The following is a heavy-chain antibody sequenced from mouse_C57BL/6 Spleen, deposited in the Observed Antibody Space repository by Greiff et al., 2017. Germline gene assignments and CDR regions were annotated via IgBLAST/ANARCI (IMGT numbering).Heavy chain of an antibody. V-gene: IGHV14-1*01. J-gene: IGHJ1*03. D-gene: IGHD2-4*01. CDR2: IDPEDGDT. CDR1: GFNIKDYY. Sequence: EVQLQQSGAELVRPGASVKLSCTASGFNIKDYYMHWVRQRPEQGLEWIGRIDPEDGDTEYAPKFQGKATMTADTSSNTAYLQLSSLTSEDTAVYYCTKGDYDVYWYFDVWGTGTTVTVSS. CDR3: TKGDYDVYWYFDV.